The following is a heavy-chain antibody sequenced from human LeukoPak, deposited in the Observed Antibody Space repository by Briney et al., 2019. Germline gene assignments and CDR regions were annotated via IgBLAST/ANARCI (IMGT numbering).Heavy chain of an antibody. J-gene: IGHJ1*01. Sequence: SETLPLTCTVSGGSISTYYWNWIRQPPGKGLEWIGYIYHSGSTNYNPSLQSRVTISVDTSKNQFPLNLNSVTAADTAVYYCARGGAARLHFQNWGQGTLVTVSS. CDR3: ARGGAARLHFQN. CDR1: GGSISTYY. V-gene: IGHV4-59*01. CDR2: IYHSGST. D-gene: IGHD6-6*01.